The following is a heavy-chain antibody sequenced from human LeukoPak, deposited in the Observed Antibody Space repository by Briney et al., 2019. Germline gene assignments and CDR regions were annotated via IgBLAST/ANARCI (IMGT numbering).Heavy chain of an antibody. D-gene: IGHD3-22*01. CDR2: ITSSSSAI. CDR1: GFAFSSYS. CDR3: ARKSGSSGYPFDY. J-gene: IGHJ4*02. Sequence: PGGSLRLSCAVSGFAFSSYSMNWVRQAPGKGMEWVSYITSSSSAIYYADSVKGRFTISRDNAKNSLYLQMNSLRAEDTAVYYCARKSGSSGYPFDYWGQGTVVTVSS. V-gene: IGHV3-48*01.